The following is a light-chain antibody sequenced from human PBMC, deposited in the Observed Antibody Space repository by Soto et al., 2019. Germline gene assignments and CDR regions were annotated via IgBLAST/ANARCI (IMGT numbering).Light chain of an antibody. CDR1: QTVTSY. CDR3: QQYGYSPRT. J-gene: IGKJ1*01. CDR2: GAS. V-gene: IGKV3-20*01. Sequence: EIVLTQSPGTLSLSPGDIATLSCRASQTVTSYFAWYQQKPGQAPRLLIHGASTRATGIPDRFSGSGSGTDFTLTISGVEPEDFAVYYCQQYGYSPRTFGQGTKVEIK.